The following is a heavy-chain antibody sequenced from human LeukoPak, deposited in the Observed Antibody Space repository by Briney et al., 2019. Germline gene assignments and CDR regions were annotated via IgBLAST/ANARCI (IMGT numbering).Heavy chain of an antibody. D-gene: IGHD6-19*01. V-gene: IGHV1-2*02. Sequence: GASVKVSCKASGYTFTGYYMHWVRQAPGQGLEWMGWINPNSGGTNYAQKFQGRVTMTRDTSISTAYMELSTLRSDDTAVYYCARDLEWLVRGYFQHWGQGTLVTVSS. J-gene: IGHJ1*01. CDR2: INPNSGGT. CDR1: GYTFTGYY. CDR3: ARDLEWLVRGYFQH.